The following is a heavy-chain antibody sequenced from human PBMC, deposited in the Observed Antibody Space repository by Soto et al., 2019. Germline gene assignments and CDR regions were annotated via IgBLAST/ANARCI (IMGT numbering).Heavy chain of an antibody. Sequence: GASVKVSCKASDYTFTSYGISWVRQAPGQGLEWMGWISAYNGNTNYAQKLQGRVTMTTDTSTSTAYMELRSLRSDDMAVYYCARGGATELHYYYYYGMDVWGQGTTVTVSS. J-gene: IGHJ6*02. CDR3: ARGGATELHYYYYYGMDV. D-gene: IGHD1-26*01. CDR2: ISAYNGNT. CDR1: DYTFTSYG. V-gene: IGHV1-18*03.